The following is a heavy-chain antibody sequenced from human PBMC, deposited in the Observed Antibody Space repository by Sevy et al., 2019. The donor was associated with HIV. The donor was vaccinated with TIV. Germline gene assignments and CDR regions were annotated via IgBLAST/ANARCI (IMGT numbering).Heavy chain of an antibody. Sequence: GGSLRLSCAASGFSFSSYEMNWVRQAPGKGLEWVSYISNSGTTISYSDSVRGRFTISRDKARNLLYLQMNSLGAEDTEVYYCARDLPPSATTVAHFDCWGQGTLVTVSS. J-gene: IGHJ4*02. CDR3: ARDLPPSATTVAHFDC. D-gene: IGHD4-17*01. CDR2: ISNSGTTI. V-gene: IGHV3-48*03. CDR1: GFSFSSYE.